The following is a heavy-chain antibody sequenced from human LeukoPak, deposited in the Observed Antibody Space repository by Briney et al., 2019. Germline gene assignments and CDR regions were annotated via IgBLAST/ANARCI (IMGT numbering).Heavy chain of an antibody. V-gene: IGHV3-73*01. CDR1: GFTFSDSD. CDR3: SSRDGVSGN. Sequence: TGGSLRLSCAASGFTFSDSDIHWVRQAAGKGLEWVGRLRTKSENFAVAYAVSVRGRFTISRDDRNNTAYLEMRSLKTEDTAIYYCSSRDGVSGNWGLGTLVTVSS. D-gene: IGHD5-24*01. CDR2: LRTKSENFAV. J-gene: IGHJ4*02.